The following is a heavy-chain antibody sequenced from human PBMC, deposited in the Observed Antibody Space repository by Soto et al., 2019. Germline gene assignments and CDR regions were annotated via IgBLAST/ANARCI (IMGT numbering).Heavy chain of an antibody. D-gene: IGHD6-19*01. CDR2: VSHRGTA. CDR3: ARIHWSQSSLDY. V-gene: IGHV4-30-2*01. Sequence: SETLSLTCGVSGGSIDSTDYSLSWIRQPPGKGLEWIGYVSHRGTAYSIPSLKGRLTLSMDSPQTQFSPKLTSVTAADSAVYYCARIHWSQSSLDYWGRGILVTVSS. J-gene: IGHJ4*02. CDR1: GGSIDSTDYS.